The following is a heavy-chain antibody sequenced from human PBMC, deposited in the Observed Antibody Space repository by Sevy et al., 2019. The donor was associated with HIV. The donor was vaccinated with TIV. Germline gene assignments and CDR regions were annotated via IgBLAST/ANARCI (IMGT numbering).Heavy chain of an antibody. CDR1: GFTFSSYW. CDR3: ARDLGYGGNFDDDFDY. J-gene: IGHJ3*01. CDR2: IKQDGSEK. Sequence: GGSLRLSCAASGFTFSSYWMSWVRQAPGKGLEWVAKIKQDGSEKYYVDSVKGRFTISRDNAKNSLYLQMNSLRAEDTAEYYCARDLGYGGNFDDDFDYWGQGTMVTVSS. D-gene: IGHD2-21*02. V-gene: IGHV3-7*01.